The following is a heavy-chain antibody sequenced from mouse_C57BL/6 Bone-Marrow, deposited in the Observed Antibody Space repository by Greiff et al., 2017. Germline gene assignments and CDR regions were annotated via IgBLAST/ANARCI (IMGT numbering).Heavy chain of an antibody. V-gene: IGHV1-5*01. D-gene: IGHD1-1*01. Sequence: VQLQQSGTVLARPGASVKMSCKTSGYTFTSYWMHWVKQRPGQGLEWIGAIYPGNSDTSYNQKFKGKAKLTAVTSASTAYMELSSLTNEDSAVYYCTLFFTTGVAYYFDYWGEGTTLTVSS. CDR2: IYPGNSDT. CDR3: TLFFTTGVAYYFDY. CDR1: GYTFTSYW. J-gene: IGHJ2*01.